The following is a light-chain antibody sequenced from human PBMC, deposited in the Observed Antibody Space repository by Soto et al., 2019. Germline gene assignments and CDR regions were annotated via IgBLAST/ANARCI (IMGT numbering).Light chain of an antibody. Sequence: VMTQSPATLSVSPGERAILSCRASQSVRNNLAWYQQKPGLAPRLLISAASTRATGIPARFSGNGSETEFTLTIDNLQSEDYALYYCQQYNKWPPWTFGQGTKVDIK. CDR2: AAS. V-gene: IGKV3-15*01. CDR1: QSVRNN. CDR3: QQYNKWPPWT. J-gene: IGKJ1*01.